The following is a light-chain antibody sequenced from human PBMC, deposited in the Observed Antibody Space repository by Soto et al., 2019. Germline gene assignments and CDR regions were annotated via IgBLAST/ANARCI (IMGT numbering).Light chain of an antibody. J-gene: IGLJ3*02. CDR1: SSNIGSNY. Sequence: QSVLTQPPSASGTPGQRVTISCSGSSSNIGSNYVYWYQQVPGTAPKLLIYRNNQRPSGVPDRFSGSKSGTSASLAISGLRSEDEADYYCAAWDDSLNGWVFGGGTKLTVL. CDR2: RNN. CDR3: AAWDDSLNGWV. V-gene: IGLV1-47*01.